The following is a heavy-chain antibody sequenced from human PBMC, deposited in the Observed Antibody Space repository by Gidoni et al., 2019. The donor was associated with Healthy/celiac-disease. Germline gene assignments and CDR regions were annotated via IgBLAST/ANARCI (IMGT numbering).Heavy chain of an antibody. J-gene: IGHJ4*02. CDR2: ISYDGSNK. CDR3: AKDAGYSSGWSHFDY. Sequence: QVQLVESGGGVVQPGRSLRLSCAASGFTFSSYGMHWVRQAPGKGLEWVAVISYDGSNKYYADSVKGRFTISRDNSKNTLYLQMNSLRAEDTAVYYCAKDAGYSSGWSHFDYWGQGTLVTVSS. V-gene: IGHV3-30*18. CDR1: GFTFSSYG. D-gene: IGHD6-19*01.